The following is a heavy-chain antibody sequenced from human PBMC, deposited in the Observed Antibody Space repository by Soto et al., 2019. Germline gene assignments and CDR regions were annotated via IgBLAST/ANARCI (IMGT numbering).Heavy chain of an antibody. Sequence: ASVEVSCRASGYTFTSYGISWVRQAPGQGLEWMGWISAYNGNTNYAQKLQGRVTMTTDTSTSTAYMELRSLRSDDTAVYYCARDRYYDSSGPSDYWGQGTLVTVSS. V-gene: IGHV1-18*04. D-gene: IGHD3-22*01. CDR1: GYTFTSYG. CDR2: ISAYNGNT. CDR3: ARDRYYDSSGPSDY. J-gene: IGHJ4*02.